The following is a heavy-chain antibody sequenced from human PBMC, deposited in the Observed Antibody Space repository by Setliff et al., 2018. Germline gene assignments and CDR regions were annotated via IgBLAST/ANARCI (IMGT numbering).Heavy chain of an antibody. Sequence: GASVKVSCKASGYTFSRYGISWVRQAPGQGLEWMGWISAYNGNTNYAQKLQGRVTLTTDTSTSTAYVGVRSLRSDDTAQYYCVRDRAAIVVGPPTAAFDIWGQGTMVTVSS. V-gene: IGHV1-18*01. D-gene: IGHD2-2*01. CDR2: ISAYNGNT. CDR1: GYTFSRYG. CDR3: VRDRAAIVVGPPTAAFDI. J-gene: IGHJ3*02.